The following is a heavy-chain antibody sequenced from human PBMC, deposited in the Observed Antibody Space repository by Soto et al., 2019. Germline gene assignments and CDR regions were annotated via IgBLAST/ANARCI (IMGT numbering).Heavy chain of an antibody. D-gene: IGHD3-3*01. CDR1: GFPVSSNY. CDR3: ARGPGGRGRHPIFGVVVAHRDGMDV. V-gene: IGHV3-53*01. CDR2: IYSGGST. Sequence: PGGSLILSCAASGFPVSSNYMSWVRQAPGKGLEWVSVIYSGGSTYYADSVKGRFTISRDNSKNTLYLQMNSLRAEDTAVYYCARGPGGRGRHPIFGVVVAHRDGMDVWGQGTTVTVSS. J-gene: IGHJ6*02.